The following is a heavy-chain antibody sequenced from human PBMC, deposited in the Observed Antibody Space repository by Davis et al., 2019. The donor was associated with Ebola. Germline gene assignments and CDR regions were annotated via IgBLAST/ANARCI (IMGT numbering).Heavy chain of an antibody. Sequence: PSETLSLTCAVYGGSFSGYYWSWIRQPPGKGLEWIGEINHSGSTNYNPSLKSRVTISVDTSKNQFSLKLSSVTAADTAVYYCARDFPVPAAPYGMDVWGQGTTVTVSS. CDR2: INHSGST. D-gene: IGHD2-2*01. J-gene: IGHJ6*02. CDR3: ARDFPVPAAPYGMDV. CDR1: GGSFSGYY. V-gene: IGHV4-34*01.